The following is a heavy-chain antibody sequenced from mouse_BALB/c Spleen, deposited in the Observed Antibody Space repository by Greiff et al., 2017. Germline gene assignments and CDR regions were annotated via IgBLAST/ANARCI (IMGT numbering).Heavy chain of an antibody. Sequence: EVKVEESGGGLVQPGGSLKLSCAASGFTFSSYGMSWVRQTPDKRLELVATINSNGGSTYYPDSVKGRFTISRDNAKNTLYLQMSSLKSEDTAMYYCARGLGGYAMDYWGQGTSVTVSS. CDR2: INSNGGST. D-gene: IGHD1-1*02. CDR1: GFTFSSYG. CDR3: ARGLGGYAMDY. J-gene: IGHJ4*01. V-gene: IGHV5-6-3*01.